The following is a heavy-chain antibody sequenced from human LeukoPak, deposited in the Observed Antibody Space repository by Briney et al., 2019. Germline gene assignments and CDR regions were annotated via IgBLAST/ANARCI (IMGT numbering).Heavy chain of an antibody. CDR1: GGSISSYY. J-gene: IGHJ6*02. Sequence: SETLSLTCTVSGGSISSYYWSWIRQPPGKGLEWIGYIYYSGSTNYNPSLQSRVTISVDTSKNQFSLKLSSVTAADTAVYYCARHMVVRGVGYYYGMDVWGQGTTVTVSS. V-gene: IGHV4-59*08. CDR2: IYYSGST. D-gene: IGHD3-10*01. CDR3: ARHMVVRGVGYYYGMDV.